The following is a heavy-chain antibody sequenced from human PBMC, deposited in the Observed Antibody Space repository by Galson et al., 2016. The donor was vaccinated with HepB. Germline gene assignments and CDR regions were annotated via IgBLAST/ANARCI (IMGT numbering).Heavy chain of an antibody. CDR1: GFTFSNYG. V-gene: IGHV3-30*18. J-gene: IGHJ6*02. Sequence: SLRLSCAASGFTFSNYGMHWVRQAPGKGLEWVAVMSVDGSNKYYADSVKGRFIISRDNSKNTLCLQMNSLRAEDTAVYFCAKGHSQTYYYYYGMDVWGQGTPVTVSS. CDR2: MSVDGSNK. D-gene: IGHD1-26*01. CDR3: AKGHSQTYYYYYGMDV.